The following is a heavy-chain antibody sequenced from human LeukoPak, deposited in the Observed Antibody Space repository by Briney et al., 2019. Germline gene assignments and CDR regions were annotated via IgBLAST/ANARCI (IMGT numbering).Heavy chain of an antibody. V-gene: IGHV3-66*01. CDR2: IYSGGST. CDR1: GFTVSSNY. J-gene: IGHJ3*02. D-gene: IGHD6-13*01. CDR3: ARDRSSSSWSDAFDT. Sequence: PGGSLRLSCAASGFTVSSNYMSWVRQAPGKGLEWVSVIYSGGSTYYADSVKGRFTISRDNSKNTLCLQMNSLRAEDTAVYYCARDRSSSSWSDAFDTWGQGTMVTVSS.